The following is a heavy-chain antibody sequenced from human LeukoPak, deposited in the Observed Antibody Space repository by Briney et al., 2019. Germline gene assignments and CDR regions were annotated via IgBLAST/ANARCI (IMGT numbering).Heavy chain of an antibody. V-gene: IGHV4-39*01. D-gene: IGHD2-2*01. J-gene: IGHJ4*02. CDR3: ARGVVPADPALAADY. CDR1: GGSISSSSYY. CDR2: IYYSGST. Sequence: PSETLSLTCTVSGGSISSSSYYWGWIRQPPGKGLEWIGSIYYSGSTYYNPSLKSRVTISVDTSKYQFSLKLSSVTAADTAVYYCARGVVPADPALAADYWGQGTLVTVSS.